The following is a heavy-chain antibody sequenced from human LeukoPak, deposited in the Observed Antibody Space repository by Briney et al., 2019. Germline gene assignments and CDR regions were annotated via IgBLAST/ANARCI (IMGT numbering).Heavy chain of an antibody. D-gene: IGHD3-10*01. CDR3: ARDPDYYGSGSYYNQ. CDR2: ISTDSSTI. V-gene: IGHV3-48*01. CDR1: GFTFSSYS. Sequence: GGSLRLSCAVSGFTFSSYSMNWVRQAPGKGLEWVSYISTDSSTIYYADSVKGRFTVTRDNAKNSLYLQMNSLRVEDTAVYFCARDPDYYGSGSYYNQWGQGTLVTVSS. J-gene: IGHJ4*02.